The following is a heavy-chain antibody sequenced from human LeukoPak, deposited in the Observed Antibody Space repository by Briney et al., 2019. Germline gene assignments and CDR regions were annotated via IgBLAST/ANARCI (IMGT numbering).Heavy chain of an antibody. J-gene: IGHJ3*02. V-gene: IGHV4-4*07. CDR3: AKSWKSPIFGVDGAFDI. CDR1: GGSISSYY. D-gene: IGHD3-3*01. Sequence: SETLSLTCTVSGGSISSYYWSWTRQPAGKGLEWIGRIYTSGSTNYNPSLKSRVTMSVDTSKNQFSLKLSSVTAADTAVYYCAKSWKSPIFGVDGAFDIWGQGTMVTVSS. CDR2: IYTSGST.